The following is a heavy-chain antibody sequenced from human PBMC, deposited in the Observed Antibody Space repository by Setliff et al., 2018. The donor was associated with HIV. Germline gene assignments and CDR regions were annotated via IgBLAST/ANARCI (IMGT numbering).Heavy chain of an antibody. Sequence: GGSLRLSCAASEITFSNYAMTWVRQAPGKGLAGVSSISGTGADTYYADSVKGRFAISRDNSKNTLYLQMNSLRTEDTAVYYCARSGGDCSGISCYSLWFDPWGHGTLVTVSS. D-gene: IGHD2-15*01. J-gene: IGHJ5*02. V-gene: IGHV3-23*01. CDR3: ARSGGDCSGISCYSLWFDP. CDR2: ISGTGADT. CDR1: EITFSNYA.